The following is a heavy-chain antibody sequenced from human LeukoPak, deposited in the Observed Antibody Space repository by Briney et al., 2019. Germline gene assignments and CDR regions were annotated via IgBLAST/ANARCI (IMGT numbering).Heavy chain of an antibody. D-gene: IGHD5-24*01. V-gene: IGHV4-34*01. J-gene: IGHJ4*02. Sequence: SETLSLTCAVYGGSFSGYYWSWIRQPPGKGLEWIGEINHSGSTNYNPSLKSRVTISVDTSKNQFSLKLSSVTAADTAVYYCARRDGYKNFDYWGQGTLVTVSS. CDR3: ARRDGYKNFDY. CDR2: INHSGST. CDR1: GGSFSGYY.